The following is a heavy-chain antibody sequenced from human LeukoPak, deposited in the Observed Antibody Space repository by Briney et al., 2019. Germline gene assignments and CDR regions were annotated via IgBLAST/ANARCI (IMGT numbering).Heavy chain of an antibody. D-gene: IGHD3-10*01. CDR3: ARHRLFLFGHSNWFDP. Sequence: SETLSLTCAVYGGSFSGYYWSWIRQPPGKGLEWIGEINHSGSTYYNPSLKSRVTISVDTSKNQFSLKLSSVTAADTAVYYCARHRLFLFGHSNWFDPWGQGTLVTVSS. V-gene: IGHV4-34*01. J-gene: IGHJ5*02. CDR2: INHSGST. CDR1: GGSFSGYY.